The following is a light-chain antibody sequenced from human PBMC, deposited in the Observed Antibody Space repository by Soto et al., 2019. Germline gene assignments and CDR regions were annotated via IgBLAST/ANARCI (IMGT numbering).Light chain of an antibody. J-gene: IGLJ1*01. CDR3: SSKTSSSSPFV. CDR1: TSDVGAYNY. V-gene: IGLV2-14*01. CDR2: EVS. Sequence: QSALPQPASVSGSPGQSLTISCTGSTSDVGAYNYVSWYKHHPGQAPQLMIYEVSNRPSGVSNRFSGSKSGNTASLTISGLQADDEGDYYCSSKTSSSSPFVFGTGTNLTVL.